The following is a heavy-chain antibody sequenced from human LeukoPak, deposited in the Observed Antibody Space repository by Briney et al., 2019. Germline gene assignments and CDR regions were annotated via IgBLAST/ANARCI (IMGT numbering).Heavy chain of an antibody. CDR3: ARVTSSSWLFNWFDP. Sequence: ASVKVSCKASGYTFTSYDINWVRQATGQGLEWMGWMNPNSGNTGYAQKFQGRVTITRNTSISTAYMELNSLRSEDTAVYYCARVTSSSWLFNWFDPWGQGTLVTVSS. D-gene: IGHD6-13*01. V-gene: IGHV1-8*03. J-gene: IGHJ5*02. CDR1: GYTFTSYD. CDR2: MNPNSGNT.